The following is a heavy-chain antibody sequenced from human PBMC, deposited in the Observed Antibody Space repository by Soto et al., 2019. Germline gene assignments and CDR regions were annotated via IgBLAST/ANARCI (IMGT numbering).Heavy chain of an antibody. CDR1: GGSFSGYY. J-gene: IGHJ5*02. CDR3: ARGIRSSSWYRWFDP. CDR2: INHSGST. V-gene: IGHV4-34*01. D-gene: IGHD6-13*01. Sequence: PSETLSLTCAVYGGSFSGYYWSWIRQPPGKGLEWIGEINHSGSTNYNPSIKSRVTISVDTSKNQFSLKLISVTAADTAVYYCARGIRSSSWYRWFDPWGQGTLVTVSS.